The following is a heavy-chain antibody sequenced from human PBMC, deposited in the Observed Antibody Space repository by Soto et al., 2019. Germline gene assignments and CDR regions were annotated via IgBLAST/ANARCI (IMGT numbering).Heavy chain of an antibody. CDR1: GFTFSNYA. D-gene: IGHD6-19*01. V-gene: IGHV3-23*01. CDR2: ISGGGGGT. Sequence: EVQLLESGGGLVQPGGSLRLSCAASGFTFSNYAMSWVRQAPGKGLEWVSAISGGGGGTYYADSVKGRFTISRDNSKNTLYLQMNSLRVEDTAVYYCANRLAEAAKGGDHWGQGTLVTVSS. J-gene: IGHJ4*02. CDR3: ANRLAEAAKGGDH.